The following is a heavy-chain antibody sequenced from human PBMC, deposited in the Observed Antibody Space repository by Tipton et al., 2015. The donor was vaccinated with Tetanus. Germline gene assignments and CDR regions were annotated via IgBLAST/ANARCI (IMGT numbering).Heavy chain of an antibody. J-gene: IGHJ6*02. CDR1: GGSISSYY. D-gene: IGHD1-20*01. CDR2: INHSGST. Sequence: TLSLTCTVSGGSISSYYWSWIRQPPGKGLEWIGEINHSGSTNYNPSLKSRVTISVDTSKNQFSLKLSSVTAADTAVYYCARGGYNWNGEGWGMDVWGQGTTVTVSS. CDR3: ARGGYNWNGEGWGMDV. V-gene: IGHV4-34*01.